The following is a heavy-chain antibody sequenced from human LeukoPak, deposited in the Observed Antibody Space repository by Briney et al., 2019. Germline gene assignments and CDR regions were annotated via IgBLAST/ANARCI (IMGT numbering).Heavy chain of an antibody. CDR3: ARLFGDLDY. J-gene: IGHJ4*02. CDR1: GGSISSSAYY. Sequence: SETLSLTCTVSGGSISSSAYYWGWIRQPPGKGLEWIGSIYYSGSSYYNSSLKSRVTISVDTSKNQSSLNLRSVTAADTAVYYCARLFGDLDYWGQGTLVTVSS. D-gene: IGHD3-10*01. CDR2: IYYSGSS. V-gene: IGHV4-39*01.